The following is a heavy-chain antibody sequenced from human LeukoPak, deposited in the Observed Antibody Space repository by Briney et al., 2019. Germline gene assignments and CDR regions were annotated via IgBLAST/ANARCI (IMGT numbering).Heavy chain of an antibody. V-gene: IGHV4-61*02. D-gene: IGHD3-3*01. J-gene: IGHJ4*02. CDR1: GGFISSGSYY. CDR2: IYTSGST. Sequence: PSETLSLTCTVSGGFISSGSYYRSWIRQPAGKGLEWIGRIYTSGSTNYNPSLKSRVTISVDTSKNQFSLKLSSVTAADTAVYYCARDRNDFWSGYYRYWGQGTQVTVSS. CDR3: ARDRNDFWSGYYRY.